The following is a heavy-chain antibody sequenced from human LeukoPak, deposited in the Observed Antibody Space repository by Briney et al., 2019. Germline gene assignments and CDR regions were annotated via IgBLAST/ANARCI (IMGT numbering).Heavy chain of an antibody. Sequence: GGSLRLSCAASGFTFSSYWMSWVRQAPGKGLEWVANIKQDGSEKYYVDSVKGRFTISRDNAKNSLYLQMNSLRAEDTAVYYCARDQYCSSTSCYDYWGQGTLVTASS. D-gene: IGHD2-2*01. V-gene: IGHV3-7*01. CDR3: ARDQYCSSTSCYDY. J-gene: IGHJ4*02. CDR1: GFTFSSYW. CDR2: IKQDGSEK.